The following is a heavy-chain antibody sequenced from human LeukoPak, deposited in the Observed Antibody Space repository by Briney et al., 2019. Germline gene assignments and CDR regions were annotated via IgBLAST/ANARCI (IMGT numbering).Heavy chain of an antibody. D-gene: IGHD3-22*01. J-gene: IGHJ4*02. CDR1: GGTSSSYA. Sequence: SVKVSCKASGGTSSSYAISWVRQAPGQGLEWMGGIIPIFGTANYAQKFQGRVTITADESTSTAYMELSSLRSEDTAVYYCARGGYYDSSGYYAPAIDYWGQGTLVTVSS. CDR2: IIPIFGTA. CDR3: ARGGYYDSSGYYAPAIDY. V-gene: IGHV1-69*13.